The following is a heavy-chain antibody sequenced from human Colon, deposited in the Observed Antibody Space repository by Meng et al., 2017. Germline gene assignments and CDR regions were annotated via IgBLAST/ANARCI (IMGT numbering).Heavy chain of an antibody. CDR2: TSHSGST. CDR1: GGSISRSDW. CDR3: ASSDYYRSDY. D-gene: IGHD3-22*01. Sequence: GQLQESGPGLVKPSETLFLTCAVSGGSISRSDWWSWVRQPPGKGLEWIGETSHSGSTNYSPSLKSRVTISLDKSKNQLSLKLNSVTAADTAVYYCASSDYYRSDYWGQGTLVTVSS. J-gene: IGHJ4*02. V-gene: IGHV4-4*02.